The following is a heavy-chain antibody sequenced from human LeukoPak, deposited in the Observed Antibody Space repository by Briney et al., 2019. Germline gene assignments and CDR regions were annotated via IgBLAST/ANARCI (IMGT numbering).Heavy chain of an antibody. CDR2: IRYDGTKT. CDR1: TFTFSDYG. CDR3: ARPIAVAENWFDP. V-gene: IGHV3-30*02. D-gene: IGHD6-19*01. Sequence: GGSLRLSCIGSTFTFSDYGMHWVRQAPGKGLEWVAFIRYDGTKTYYADSAKGRFTISRDNSKNTLYLQMNSLRAEDTAVYYCARPIAVAENWFDPWGQGTLVTVSS. J-gene: IGHJ5*02.